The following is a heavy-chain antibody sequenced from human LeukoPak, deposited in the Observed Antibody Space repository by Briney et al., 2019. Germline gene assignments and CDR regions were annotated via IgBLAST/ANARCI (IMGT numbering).Heavy chain of an antibody. CDR2: INPHSGGT. V-gene: IGHV1-2*02. D-gene: IGHD3-3*01. Sequence: ASVKVSCKASGYTFNDYYIHWVRQAPGQGLEWMGWINPHSGGTYYAQKFQGRVPITMDRSISTAYMELSRLRSDDTAVYYCARAGGTYYDFWSAHWGQGTLVTVSS. J-gene: IGHJ4*02. CDR3: ARAGGTYYDFWSAH. CDR1: GYTFNDYY.